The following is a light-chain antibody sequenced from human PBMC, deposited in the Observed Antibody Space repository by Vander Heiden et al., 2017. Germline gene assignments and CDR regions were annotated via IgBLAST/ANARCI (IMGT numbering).Light chain of an antibody. CDR1: SSIGSYS. CDR3: AAWDDSLNDQWV. V-gene: IGLV1-44*01. CDR2: SVN. Sequence: QSILTQPPSASGTPGQRVAISCSGSSIGSYSVSWYQHLPGTAPTLLIYSVNQRPSGVPDRFSGSKSGTSASLAISGLQSEDEADYYCAAWDDSLNDQWVFGGGTKLTVL. J-gene: IGLJ2*01.